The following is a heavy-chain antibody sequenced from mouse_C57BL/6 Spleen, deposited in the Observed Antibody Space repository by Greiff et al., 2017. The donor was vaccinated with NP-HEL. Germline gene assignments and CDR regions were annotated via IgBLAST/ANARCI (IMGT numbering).Heavy chain of an antibody. CDR3: ARGDWVYYAMDY. Sequence: VQLQQPGAELVRPGSSVKLSCKASGYTFTSYWMHWVKQRPIQGLEWIGNIDPSDSETHYNQKFKDKATLTVDKSSSTAYMQLSSLTSEDSAVYYCARGDWVYYAMDYWGQGTSVTVSS. CDR2: IDPSDSET. CDR1: GYTFTSYW. J-gene: IGHJ4*01. V-gene: IGHV1-52*01. D-gene: IGHD4-1*01.